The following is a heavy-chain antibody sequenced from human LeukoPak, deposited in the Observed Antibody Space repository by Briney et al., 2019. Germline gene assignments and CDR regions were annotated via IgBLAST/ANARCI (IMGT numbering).Heavy chain of an antibody. CDR2: ISGSGGST. D-gene: IGHD2-21*02. Sequence: PGGSLRLSCAASGFTFSSYAMSWVRQAPGKGLEWVSAISGSGGSTYYADSVKGRFTISRDNSKNTLYLQMNSLRAEDTAVYYCARNQRSVTQGWGALDIWGQGTAVIVSS. CDR1: GFTFSSYA. J-gene: IGHJ3*02. CDR3: ARNQRSVTQGWGALDI. V-gene: IGHV3-23*01.